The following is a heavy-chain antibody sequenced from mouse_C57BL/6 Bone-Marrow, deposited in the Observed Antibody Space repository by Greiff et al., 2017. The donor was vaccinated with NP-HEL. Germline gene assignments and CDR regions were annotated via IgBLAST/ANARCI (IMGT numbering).Heavy chain of an antibody. J-gene: IGHJ1*03. CDR3: ARGGPSYWYFDV. CDR2: IDPNSGGI. CDR1: GYTFTSYW. V-gene: IGHV1-62-3*01. Sequence: QVQLHPPGAELVKPGASGWLSRWASGYTFTSYWMHWVKQRPGRGLEWIGRIDPNSGGIKYNEKFKSKATLTVDKPSSTAYMQLSRLTSEDSAVYYCARGGPSYWYFDVWGTGTTVTVSS.